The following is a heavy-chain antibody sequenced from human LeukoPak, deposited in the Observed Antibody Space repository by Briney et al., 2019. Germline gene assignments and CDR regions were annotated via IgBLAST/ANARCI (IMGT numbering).Heavy chain of an antibody. V-gene: IGHV1-18*04. CDR2: INAYTGNT. D-gene: IGHD6-19*01. Sequence: ASVKVSCKASGYTFTNYGISWVRQTPGEGLEWMGWINAYTGNTNYAQKFQGRVTITTDTSTSTAYMELRNLRSDDTAVYYCARQAGGYSSGWYQFHFDYWGQGTLVTVSS. CDR3: ARQAGGYSSGWYQFHFDY. CDR1: GYTFTNYG. J-gene: IGHJ4*02.